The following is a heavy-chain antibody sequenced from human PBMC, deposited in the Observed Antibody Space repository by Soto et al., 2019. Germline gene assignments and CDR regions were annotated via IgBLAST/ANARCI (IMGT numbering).Heavy chain of an antibody. CDR1: GFTFSSYS. CDR3: AKDAPMDFRMAGPGYYFDY. D-gene: IGHD2-2*03. V-gene: IGHV3-48*04. CDR2: ISSSSSTI. Sequence: GGSLRLSCAASGFTFSSYSMNWVRQAPGKGLEWVSYISSSSSTIYYADSVKGRFTISRDNAKNSLYLQMNSLRAEDTALYYYAKDAPMDFRMAGPGYYFDYWGQGTLVTVSS. J-gene: IGHJ4*02.